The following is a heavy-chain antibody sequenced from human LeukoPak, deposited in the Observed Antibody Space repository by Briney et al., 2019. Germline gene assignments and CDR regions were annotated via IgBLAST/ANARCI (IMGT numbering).Heavy chain of an antibody. CDR2: ISAYNGNT. J-gene: IGHJ6*02. V-gene: IGHV1-18*01. CDR3: ARDLPNYYGSGSYGYYYGMDV. CDR1: GYTFTSYG. D-gene: IGHD3-10*01. Sequence: GASVKASCKASGYTFTSYGISWVRQAPGQGLERMGWISAYNGNTNYAQKLQGRVTMTTDTSTSTAYMELRSLRSDDTAVYYCARDLPNYYGSGSYGYYYGMDVRGQGTTVTVSS.